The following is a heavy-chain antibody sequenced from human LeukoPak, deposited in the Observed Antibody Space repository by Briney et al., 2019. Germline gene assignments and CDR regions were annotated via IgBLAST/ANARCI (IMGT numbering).Heavy chain of an antibody. J-gene: IGHJ4*02. CDR3: AGTYYYDSSGYYHYSL. D-gene: IGHD3-22*01. CDR1: GGSISSGGYS. CDR2: IYYSGST. V-gene: IGHV4-30-4*07. Sequence: SETLSLTCAVSGGSISSGGYSWSWIRQPPGKGLEWIGYIYYSGSTYYNPSLKSRVTISVDTSKNQFSLKLSSVTAADTAVHYCAGTYYYDSSGYYHYSLWGQGTLVTVSS.